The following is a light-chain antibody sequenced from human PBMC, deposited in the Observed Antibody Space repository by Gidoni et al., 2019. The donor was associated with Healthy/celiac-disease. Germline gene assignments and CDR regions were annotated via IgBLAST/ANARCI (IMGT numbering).Light chain of an antibody. J-gene: IGLJ2*01. Sequence: QPALPQPASVSGSPGQSITISCTGTSSDVGGYNYVSWYQQHPGKAPKLMIYEVSNRPLGVSNRFSGSKSGNTASLTISGLQAEDEADYYCSSYTSSSTLVFGGGTKLTVL. V-gene: IGLV2-14*01. CDR1: SSDVGGYNY. CDR2: EVS. CDR3: SSYTSSSTLV.